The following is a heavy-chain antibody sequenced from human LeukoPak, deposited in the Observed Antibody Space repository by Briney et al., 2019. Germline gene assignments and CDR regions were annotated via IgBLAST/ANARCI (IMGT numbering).Heavy chain of an antibody. V-gene: IGHV4-59*08. D-gene: IGHD2-2*02. J-gene: IGHJ6*03. CDR3: ARLGCGSTSRYNYYYYYMDV. Sequence: PSETLSLTCTVSGGSISSYYWSWIRQPPGKGLEWIGYIYYSGSTNYNRSLKSRVTISVDTSKNQFSLKLSSVTAADTAVYYCARLGCGSTSRYNYYYYYMDVWGKGTTVTVSS. CDR2: IYYSGST. CDR1: GGSISSYY.